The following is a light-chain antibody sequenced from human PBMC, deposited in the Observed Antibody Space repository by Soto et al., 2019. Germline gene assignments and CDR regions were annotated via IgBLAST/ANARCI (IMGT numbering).Light chain of an antibody. CDR1: QSIRSW. Sequence: DIQLTQSPSTLSASVGDRVTITCRASQSIRSWLAWYQQKPGKAPKLLIYKASSLESGVPSRFRGSGSGTEFTFTISSLQPDDFATYYCQQYNSFPYTFGQGTKLEIK. CDR2: KAS. CDR3: QQYNSFPYT. V-gene: IGKV1-5*03. J-gene: IGKJ2*01.